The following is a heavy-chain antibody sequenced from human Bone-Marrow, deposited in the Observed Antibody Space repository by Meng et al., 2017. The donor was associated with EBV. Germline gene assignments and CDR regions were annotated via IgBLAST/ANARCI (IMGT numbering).Heavy chain of an antibody. V-gene: IGHV3-23*01. J-gene: IGHJ4*02. CDR2: ISGSGGST. CDR3: AKDSDSSGYSRNYFDY. D-gene: IGHD3-22*01. CDR1: GFTFSSYA. Sequence: EVQLLESGGGLVQRGGSLRLSCAASGFTFSSYAMSWVRQAPGKGLEWVSAISGSGGSTYYADSVKGRFTISRDNSKNTLYLQMNSLRAEDTAVYYCAKDSDSSGYSRNYFDYWGQGTLVTVAS.